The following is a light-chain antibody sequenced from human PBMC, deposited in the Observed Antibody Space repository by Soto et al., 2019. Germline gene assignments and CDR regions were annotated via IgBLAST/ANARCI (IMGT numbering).Light chain of an antibody. V-gene: IGKV1-39*01. J-gene: IGKJ2*01. CDR2: AAS. CDR3: QQSYSTPLT. CDR1: QSISSS. Sequence: DIHMTHSPSSLSAFVGDRVTITCRASQSISSSLNWYQQKPGKAPKLLIYAASSLQSGVTSRFSGSGSGKDFTLTISSLQPEEFATYYCQQSYSTPLTFGPGIKVEIX.